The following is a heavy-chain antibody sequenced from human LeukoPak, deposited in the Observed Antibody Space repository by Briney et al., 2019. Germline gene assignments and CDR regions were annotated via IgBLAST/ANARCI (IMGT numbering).Heavy chain of an antibody. J-gene: IGHJ4*02. CDR1: GFTFSSYA. CDR3: ARGRYSSSIDY. D-gene: IGHD6-13*01. V-gene: IGHV3-7*01. Sequence: GGSLRLSCAASGFTFSSYAMHWVRQAPGKGLEWVANIKKDGSEKYYVDSVKGRFTISRDNAKTSLYLQMNSLRAEDTAVYYCARGRYSSSIDYWGQGTLVTVSS. CDR2: IKKDGSEK.